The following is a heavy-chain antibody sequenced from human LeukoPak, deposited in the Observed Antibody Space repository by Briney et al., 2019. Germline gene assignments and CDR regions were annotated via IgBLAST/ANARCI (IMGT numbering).Heavy chain of an antibody. CDR1: GYTLTGYY. Sequence: ASVKVSCKASGYTLTGYYLHWVRQAPGQRLEYMGWVNHDSGGAHSAQNFQGRVTMTRDTSVNTAYMELTRLTSDDTAVYYCASERSGTGAFDIWGQGTLVTVSS. CDR2: VNHDSGGA. J-gene: IGHJ3*02. CDR3: ASERSGTGAFDI. D-gene: IGHD1-1*01. V-gene: IGHV1-2*02.